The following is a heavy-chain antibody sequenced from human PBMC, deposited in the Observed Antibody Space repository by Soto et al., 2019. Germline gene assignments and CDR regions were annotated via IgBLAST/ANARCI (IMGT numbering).Heavy chain of an antibody. Sequence: SETLSLTCTVSGASISTYYWSWIRQPPGKGLEWIGYISHSGSTNYNPSLKSRVTISLDTSKNQFSLQLTSVTAADTAVYYCARDKITGLFDYWGQGTLVTVSS. CDR2: ISHSGST. CDR3: ARDKITGLFDY. V-gene: IGHV4-59*12. J-gene: IGHJ4*02. CDR1: GASISTYY. D-gene: IGHD2-8*02.